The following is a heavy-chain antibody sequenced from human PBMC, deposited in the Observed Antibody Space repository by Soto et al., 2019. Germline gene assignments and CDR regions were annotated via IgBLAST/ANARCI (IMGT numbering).Heavy chain of an antibody. V-gene: IGHV1-18*01. CDR1: GYSFKDYG. Sequence: QVQLVQSGAEVKKPGASVKVSCKASGYSFKDYGLSWVRQAPGQGLEWMGWINTYKGDTNYAQKFQGRVTMTTETSTSTAYMELRSLRSDDTAVYYCARQNDRRVYYYYALDVWGQGTAVTVSS. D-gene: IGHD3-22*01. CDR2: INTYKGDT. J-gene: IGHJ6*02. CDR3: ARQNDRRVYYYYALDV.